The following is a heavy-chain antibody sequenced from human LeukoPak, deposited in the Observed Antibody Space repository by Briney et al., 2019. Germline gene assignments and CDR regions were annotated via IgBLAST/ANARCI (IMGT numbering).Heavy chain of an antibody. Sequence: GGSLRLSCAASGFTFSSYVMNWVRQAPGKGLEWVSVISGGGGSTYYADSVKGRFTISRDNSKRTVYLQMNSLRVEDTAVYYCAKAHCGSASCSRADYWGKGTQVTVSS. J-gene: IGHJ4*02. CDR3: AKAHCGSASCSRADY. V-gene: IGHV3-23*01. CDR2: ISGGGGST. D-gene: IGHD2-2*01. CDR1: GFTFSSYV.